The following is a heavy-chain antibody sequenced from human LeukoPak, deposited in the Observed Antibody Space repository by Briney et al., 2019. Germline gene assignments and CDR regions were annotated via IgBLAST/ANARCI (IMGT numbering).Heavy chain of an antibody. V-gene: IGHV4-30-2*01. CDR3: ARGQGGMAYWYFDL. CDR2: IYHSGST. Sequence: PSETLSLTCAVSGGSISSGGYSWSWIRQPPGKGLEWIGYIYHSGSTYYNPSLKSRVTISVDRSKNQFSLKLSSVTAADTAVYYWARGQGGMAYWYFDLWGRGTLVTVSS. D-gene: IGHD6-13*01. CDR1: GGSISSGGYS. J-gene: IGHJ2*01.